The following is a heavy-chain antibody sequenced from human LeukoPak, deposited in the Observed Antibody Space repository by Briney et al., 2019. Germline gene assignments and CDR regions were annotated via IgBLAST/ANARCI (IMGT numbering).Heavy chain of an antibody. CDR3: ARGSIFWPTADRWFDP. Sequence: SVKVSCKASGGTFSSYAISWVRQAPGQGLEWMGGIIPIFGTANYAQKFQGRVTMTRDTSISTAYMELSSLRSEDTAVYYCARGSIFWPTADRWFDPWGQGTLVTVSS. J-gene: IGHJ5*02. CDR1: GGTFSSYA. CDR2: IIPIFGTA. D-gene: IGHD3-9*01. V-gene: IGHV1-69*05.